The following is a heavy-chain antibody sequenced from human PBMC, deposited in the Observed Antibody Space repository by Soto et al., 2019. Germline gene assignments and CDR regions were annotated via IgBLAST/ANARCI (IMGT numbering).Heavy chain of an antibody. CDR3: VSQRTSVLTQAYFDY. V-gene: IGHV4-39*01. CDR1: GGSVSNSNYY. CDR2: VYYRGRS. J-gene: IGHJ4*02. Sequence: SETLSLTCTVSGGSVSNSNYYWGWIRQSPGKGLEWIGSVYYRGRSYSKSTVKSRVTISVDTSKNQFSLNLNSVTASDTAVYYCVSQRTSVLTQAYFDYWGPGTLVTVSS. D-gene: IGHD2-8*01.